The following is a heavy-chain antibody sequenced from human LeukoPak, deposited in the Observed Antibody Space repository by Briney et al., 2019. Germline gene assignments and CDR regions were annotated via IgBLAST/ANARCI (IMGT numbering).Heavy chain of an antibody. J-gene: IGHJ4*02. D-gene: IGHD3-9*01. CDR3: ARQSGLRYFDWLNGFDY. V-gene: IGHV4-4*02. Sequence: SETLSLTCAVSGGSISSSNWWSWVRQPPGKGLEWIGEIYHSGSTNYNPSLKSRVTISVDKSKNQFSLKLSSVTAADTAVYYCARQSGLRYFDWLNGFDYWGQGTLVTVSS. CDR2: IYHSGST. CDR1: GGSISSSNW.